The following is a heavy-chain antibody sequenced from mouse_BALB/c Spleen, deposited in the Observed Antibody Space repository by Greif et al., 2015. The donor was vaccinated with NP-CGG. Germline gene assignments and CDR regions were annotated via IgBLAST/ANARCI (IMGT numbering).Heavy chain of an antibody. Sequence: EVKLQESGGGLVKPGGSLKLSCAASGFTFSDYYMYWVRQTPEKRLEWVAIISDGGSYTYYPDSVKGRFTISRDNAKNNLYLQMSSLKSEDTAMYYCARDTRPHFGYAMDYWGQGTSVTVSS. J-gene: IGHJ4*01. V-gene: IGHV5-4*02. D-gene: IGHD1-3*01. CDR2: ISDGGSYT. CDR3: ARDTRPHFGYAMDY. CDR1: GFTFSDYY.